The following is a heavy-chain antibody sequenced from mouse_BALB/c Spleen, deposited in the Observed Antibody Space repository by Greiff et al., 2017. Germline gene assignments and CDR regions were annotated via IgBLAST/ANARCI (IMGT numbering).Heavy chain of an antibody. CDR2: INPSTGYT. J-gene: IGHJ2*01. Sequence: VKLMESGAELAKPGASVKMSCKASGYTFTSYWMHWVKQRPGQGLEWIGYINPSTGYTEYNQKFKDKATLTADKSSSTAYMQLSSLTSEDSAVYYCARYTTVDYWGQGTTLTVSS. CDR3: ARYTTVDY. V-gene: IGHV1-7*01. CDR1: GYTFTSYW. D-gene: IGHD1-1*01.